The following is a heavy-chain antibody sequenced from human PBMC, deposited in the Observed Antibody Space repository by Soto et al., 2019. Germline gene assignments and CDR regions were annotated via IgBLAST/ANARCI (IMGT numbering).Heavy chain of an antibody. V-gene: IGHV3-7*01. CDR2: IKQDGSEK. D-gene: IGHD3-22*01. J-gene: IGHJ6*02. CDR1: GFTFSSYA. CDR3: ARDRRYYDSSGYSHYYYYGMDV. Sequence: AGGSLRLSCAASGFTFSSYAMSWVRQAPGKGLEWVANIKQDGSEKYYVDSVKGRFTISRDNAKNSLYLQMNSLRAEDTAVYYCARDRRYYDSSGYSHYYYYGMDVWGQGTTVIV.